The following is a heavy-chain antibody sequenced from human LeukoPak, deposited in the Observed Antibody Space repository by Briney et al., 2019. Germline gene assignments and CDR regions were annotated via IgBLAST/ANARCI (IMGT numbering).Heavy chain of an antibody. CDR1: GGSVSGYY. V-gene: IGHV4-59*02. CDR2: VYYSGST. D-gene: IGHD3-22*01. CDR3: ARDNYYDSSGSDY. J-gene: IGHJ4*02. Sequence: PSETLSLTCVVSGGSVSGYYWGWIRQPPGRGLEWIGYVYYSGSTNYNPSLKSRVTISVDKSKNQFSLKLSSVTAADTAVYYCARDNYYDSSGSDYWGQGTLVTVSS.